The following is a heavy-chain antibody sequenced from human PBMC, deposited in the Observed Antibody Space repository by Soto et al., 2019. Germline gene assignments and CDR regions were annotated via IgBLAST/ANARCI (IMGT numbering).Heavy chain of an antibody. CDR3: ARLEWLSLAAWFDP. V-gene: IGHV5-51*01. Sequence: ESLEVSCKGCGYRFANYWIVWVRQMPGKGLEWMGMIYPDDSDTKYSPSFQGQVTFSADKSIKNAYLQWSSLKASDTAIYYCARLEWLSLAAWFDPWGQGTLVTVSS. CDR2: IYPDDSDT. CDR1: GYRFANYW. D-gene: IGHD3-3*01. J-gene: IGHJ5*02.